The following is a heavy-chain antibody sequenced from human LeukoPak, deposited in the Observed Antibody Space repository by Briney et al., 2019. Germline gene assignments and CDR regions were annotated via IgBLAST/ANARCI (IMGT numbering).Heavy chain of an antibody. CDR2: IYYSGST. V-gene: IGHV4-59*01. CDR3: ARDSGLYYYGSGSYLGY. Sequence: SETLSLTCTVSGGSISSYYWSWIRQPPGKGLEWIGYIYYSGSTNYNPSLKSRVTISVDTSKNQFSLKLCSVTAADTAVYYCARDSGLYYYGSGSYLGYWGQGTLVTVSS. D-gene: IGHD3-10*01. J-gene: IGHJ4*02. CDR1: GGSISSYY.